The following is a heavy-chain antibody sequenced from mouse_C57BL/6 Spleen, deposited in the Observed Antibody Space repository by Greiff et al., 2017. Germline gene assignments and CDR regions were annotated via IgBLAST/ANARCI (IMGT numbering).Heavy chain of an antibody. CDR2: IRLKSDNYAT. Sequence: EVKVEESGGGLVQPGGSMKLSCVASGFTFSNYWMNWVRQSPETGLEWVAQIRLKSDNYATHYAESVKGRFTISRDDSKSSFYLKMNNLRAEDTGIYYCTVDDGYYPAWFAYWGQGTLVTVSA. J-gene: IGHJ3*01. D-gene: IGHD2-3*01. CDR3: TVDDGYYPAWFAY. V-gene: IGHV6-3*01. CDR1: GFTFSNYW.